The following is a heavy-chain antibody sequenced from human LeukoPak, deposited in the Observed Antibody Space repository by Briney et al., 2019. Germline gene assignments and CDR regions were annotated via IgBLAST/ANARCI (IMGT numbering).Heavy chain of an antibody. D-gene: IGHD3-22*01. V-gene: IGHV3-43*02. J-gene: IGHJ4*02. CDR2: ISGDGSST. Sequence: AGSLRLSCAASGFTFDDYAMHWVRQAPGRGLEWVSLISGDGSSTEYADSVKGRFTISRDNSKSSLYLQMNSLRTEDTALYYCANAIPYDSRGMGYWGQGTMVTVSS. CDR1: GFTFDDYA. CDR3: ANAIPYDSRGMGY.